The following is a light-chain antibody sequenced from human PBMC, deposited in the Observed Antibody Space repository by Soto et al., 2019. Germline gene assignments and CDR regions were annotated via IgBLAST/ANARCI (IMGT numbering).Light chain of an antibody. V-gene: IGLV2-14*01. CDR2: EVS. J-gene: IGLJ2*01. Sequence: QSALTQPASVSGSPGQSITFSCTGTSSDVGGYNYVSWYQQHPGKAPKVMIYEVSNRPSGVSNRFSGSKSGNTASLTISGLQADDEADYYCSSYTSSSTVVFGGGTKVTVL. CDR3: SSYTSSSTVV. CDR1: SSDVGGYNY.